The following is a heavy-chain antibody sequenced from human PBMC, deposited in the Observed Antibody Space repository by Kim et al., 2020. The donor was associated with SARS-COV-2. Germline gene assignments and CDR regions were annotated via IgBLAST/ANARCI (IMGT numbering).Heavy chain of an antibody. V-gene: IGHV4-28*01. J-gene: IGHJ5*02. CDR3: ARRDTAWFDP. CDR2: T. Sequence: TSLNPSLQIRVTLSVDTSKTQFSLHLTSVTAADTAVYFCARRDTAWFDPWGQGILVTVSS.